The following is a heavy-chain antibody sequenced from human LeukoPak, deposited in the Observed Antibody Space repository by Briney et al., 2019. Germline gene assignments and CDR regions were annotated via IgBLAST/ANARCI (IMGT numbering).Heavy chain of an antibody. CDR2: IKQDGSAK. J-gene: IGHJ4*02. CDR3: ATSYDSSGNN. Sequence: GGSLRLSCAASGFTFSIFWMSWVRQAPGKGLEWVANIKQDGSAKYYVDSVKGRFTISRDNARNSLYLEMNNLRAEDTAIYYCATSYDSSGNNWGQGTLVTVSS. V-gene: IGHV3-7*01. D-gene: IGHD3-22*01. CDR1: GFTFSIFW.